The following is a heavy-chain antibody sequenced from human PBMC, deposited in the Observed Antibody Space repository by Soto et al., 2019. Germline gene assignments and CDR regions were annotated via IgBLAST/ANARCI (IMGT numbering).Heavy chain of an antibody. CDR3: ARDGTLYDSSGYYYLY. J-gene: IGHJ4*02. Sequence: SVKVSCKASGGTCSSYAINCVLQSPLQWLEWMGGIIPMFGKANYAQKFQDRVTITADESTSTGYMELRSLTSEDTAVYYCARDGTLYDSSGYYYLYWGQGTWSPSPQ. CDR2: IIPMFGKA. V-gene: IGHV1-69*13. CDR1: GGTCSSYA. D-gene: IGHD3-22*01.